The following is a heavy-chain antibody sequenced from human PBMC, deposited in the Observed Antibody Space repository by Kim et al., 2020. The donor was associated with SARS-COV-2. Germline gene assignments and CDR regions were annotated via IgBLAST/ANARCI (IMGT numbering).Heavy chain of an antibody. D-gene: IGHD5-18*01. J-gene: IGHJ6*03. V-gene: IGHV3-49*04. CDR3: TREKYSTVEPHNYYY. CDR2: ISSKGYGRTS. CDR1: GFTFSDYD. Sequence: GGSLRLSCTASGFTFSDYDMTWVRQAPGKGLEWVGFISSKGYGRTSEYAATVKCRITIAKDDSKTIAYLQIISPKTEDTAECYCTREKYSTVEPHNYYY.